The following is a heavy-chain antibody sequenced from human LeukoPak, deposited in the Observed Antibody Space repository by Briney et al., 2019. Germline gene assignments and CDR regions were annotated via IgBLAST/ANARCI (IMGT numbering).Heavy chain of an antibody. J-gene: IGHJ4*02. CDR2: INPNSGGT. CDR3: ARGDFSSGTYYFDY. CDR1: GYTFTGYY. Sequence: ASVKVSCKASGYTFTGYYMHWVRQAPGQGLEWMGRINPNSGGTNYAQKFQGRVTMTRDTSISTAYMELSRLRSDDTAVYYCARGDFSSGTYYFDYWGQGTRVTVSS. V-gene: IGHV1-2*06. D-gene: IGHD6-25*01.